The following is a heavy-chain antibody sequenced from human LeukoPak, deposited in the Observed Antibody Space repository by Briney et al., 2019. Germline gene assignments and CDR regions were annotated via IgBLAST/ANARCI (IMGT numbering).Heavy chain of an antibody. J-gene: IGHJ3*02. V-gene: IGHV4-59*01. CDR1: GGSISSYY. D-gene: IGHD2-8*01. CDR2: IYYSGST. CDR3: ARRATRGVKGAFDI. Sequence: PSETLSLTCTVSGGSISSYYWSWIRQPPGKGLEWIGYIYYSGSTNYIPSLKSRVTISVDTSKNQFSLKLSSVTAADTAVYYCARRATRGVKGAFDIWGQGTMVTVSS.